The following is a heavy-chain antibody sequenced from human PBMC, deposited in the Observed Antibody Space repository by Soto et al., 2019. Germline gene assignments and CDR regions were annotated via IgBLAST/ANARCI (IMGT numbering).Heavy chain of an antibody. Sequence: QVQLVQSGAEVKKPGSSVKVSCKASGGTFSSYAISWVRQAPGQGLEWMGGIIPIFGTANYAQKFQGRVTITAGESTCRAYKKLVSLRAEDTAVYYCARDPGYRYGPDKEGVLGYWGQGTLVTVSS. CDR1: GGTFSSYA. CDR2: IIPIFGTA. V-gene: IGHV1-69*01. CDR3: ARDPGYRYGPDKEGVLGY. J-gene: IGHJ4*02. D-gene: IGHD5-18*01.